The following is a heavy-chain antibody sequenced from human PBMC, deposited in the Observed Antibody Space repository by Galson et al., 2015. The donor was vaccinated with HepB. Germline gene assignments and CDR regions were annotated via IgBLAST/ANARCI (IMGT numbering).Heavy chain of an antibody. CDR3: ARLWFGVEVFDY. V-gene: IGHV4-39*01. Sequence: TLSLTCTVSGGSISSSSYYWGWIRQPPGKGLEWIGSIYYSGSTYYSPSLKSRVTMSEDTSKNQFSLKLSSVTAADTAVYYCARLWFGVEVFDYWGRGTLVTVSS. CDR1: GGSISSSSYY. J-gene: IGHJ4*02. CDR2: IYYSGST. D-gene: IGHD3-10*01.